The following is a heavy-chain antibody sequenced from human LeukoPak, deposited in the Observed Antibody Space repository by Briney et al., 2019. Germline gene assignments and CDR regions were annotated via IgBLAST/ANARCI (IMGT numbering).Heavy chain of an antibody. Sequence: GGSLRLSCAASGFTFSSYAMSWVRRAPGKGLEWVSAISGSGGSTYYADSVKGRFTISRDNSKNTLYLQMNSLRAEDTAVYYCAKDRDLLRYFDWLLYEGSEPNGMDVWGQGTTVTVSS. CDR1: GFTFSSYA. J-gene: IGHJ6*02. CDR2: ISGSGGST. V-gene: IGHV3-23*01. D-gene: IGHD3-9*01. CDR3: AKDRDLLRYFDWLLYEGSEPNGMDV.